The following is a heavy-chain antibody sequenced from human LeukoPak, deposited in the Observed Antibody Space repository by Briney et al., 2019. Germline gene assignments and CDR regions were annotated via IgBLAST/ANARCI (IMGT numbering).Heavy chain of an antibody. D-gene: IGHD3-3*01. V-gene: IGHV4-34*01. CDR2: INHSGST. CDR1: GGSFSGYY. CDR3: ARGAHSYDFWSGSLYYYGMDV. J-gene: IGHJ6*02. Sequence: SETLSLTCAVYGGSFSGYYWSWIRQPPGKGLEWIGEINHSGSTNYNPSLKSRVTISVDTSKNQFSLKLSSVTAADTAVYYCARGAHSYDFWSGSLYYYGMDVWGQGTTVTVSS.